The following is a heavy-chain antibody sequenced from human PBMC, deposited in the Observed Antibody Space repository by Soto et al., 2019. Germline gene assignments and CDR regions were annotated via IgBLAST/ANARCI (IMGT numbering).Heavy chain of an antibody. CDR2: TYYRSKWYN. J-gene: IGHJ3*02. CDR3: ARGTYYYGSGSPSLVFAFDI. V-gene: IGHV6-1*01. Sequence: SPTLSLPCAISGDSVSSNSAAWNWIRQSPSRGLEWLGRTYYRSKWYNDYAVSVKSRITINPDTSKNQFSLQLNSVTPEDTAVYYCARGTYYYGSGSPSLVFAFDIWGQGTMVTVSS. D-gene: IGHD3-10*01. CDR1: GDSVSSNSAA.